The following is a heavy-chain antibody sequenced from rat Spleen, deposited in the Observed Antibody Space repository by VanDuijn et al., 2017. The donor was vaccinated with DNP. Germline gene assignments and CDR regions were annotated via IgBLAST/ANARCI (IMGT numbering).Heavy chain of an antibody. CDR2: ITYSGTT. CDR1: GYPILSNY. V-gene: IGHV3-1*01. J-gene: IGHJ3*01. D-gene: IGHD1-12*01. CDR3: ARQSAIYYYGYVPTFFDY. Sequence: EVQLQESGPGLVKPSQSLSLTCSVTGYPILSNYWGWICKFPGNKMEWIGHITYSGTTSYIPSLKSRISISRDTSTNQFFLQLNSVSTDDTATYYCARQSAIYYYGYVPTFFDYWGQGTLVTVSS.